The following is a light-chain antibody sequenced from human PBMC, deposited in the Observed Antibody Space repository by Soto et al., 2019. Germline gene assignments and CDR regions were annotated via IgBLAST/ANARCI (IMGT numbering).Light chain of an antibody. V-gene: IGKV3-11*01. J-gene: IGKJ4*01. CDR1: QSISTY. CDR2: DAV. Sequence: TQSPSSLPASVADRVTITCRASQSISTYLAWYQQKPGQAPRLLIYDAVNRATGIPARFSGSGSGTDFTLIIDSLEPEDFAVYYCQQRINWPLTFGGGTRVEIK. CDR3: QQRINWPLT.